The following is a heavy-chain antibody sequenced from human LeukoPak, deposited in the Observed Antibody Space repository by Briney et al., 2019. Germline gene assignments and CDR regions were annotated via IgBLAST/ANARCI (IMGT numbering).Heavy chain of an antibody. CDR1: GGSISSGDYY. J-gene: IGHJ6*02. D-gene: IGHD2-2*01. CDR2: IYYSGST. Sequence: PSQTLSLTCTVSGGSISSGDYYWSWIRQPPGKGLEWIGYIYYSGSTNYNPSLKSRVTISVDTSKNQFSLKLSSVTAADTAVYYCARSAPVHYCSSTSYSTYYYYYGMDVWGQGTTVTVSS. CDR3: ARSAPVHYCSSTSYSTYYYYYGMDV. V-gene: IGHV4-61*08.